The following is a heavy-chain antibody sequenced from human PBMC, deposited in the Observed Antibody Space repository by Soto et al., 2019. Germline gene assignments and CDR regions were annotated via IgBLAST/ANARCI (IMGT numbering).Heavy chain of an antibody. CDR3: ARVHGSYMEDNFDY. CDR1: GYTFTSYY. Sequence: GASVKVSCKSSGYTFTSYYIHWVREAPGQGLEWMGIINPSGGSTSYAQKFQGRVTMTRDTSTSTVYMELSSLRSEDTAVYYCARVHGSYMEDNFDYWGQGTLVTVSS. J-gene: IGHJ4*02. CDR2: INPSGGST. V-gene: IGHV1-46*01. D-gene: IGHD1-26*01.